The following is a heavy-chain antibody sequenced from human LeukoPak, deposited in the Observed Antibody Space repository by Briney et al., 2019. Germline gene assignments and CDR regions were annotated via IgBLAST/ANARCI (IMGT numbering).Heavy chain of an antibody. CDR3: AKDSVAGTTEYYYGMDV. CDR2: ISWNSGSR. CDR1: GFTFSSYA. V-gene: IGHV3-9*01. J-gene: IGHJ6*02. Sequence: PGGSLRLSCAASGFTFSSYAMSWVRQAPGKGLEWVSSISWNSGSRGYADSVKGRFTISRDNAKNSLYLQMNSLRAEDTALYYCAKDSVAGTTEYYYGMDVWGQGTTVTVSS. D-gene: IGHD2-15*01.